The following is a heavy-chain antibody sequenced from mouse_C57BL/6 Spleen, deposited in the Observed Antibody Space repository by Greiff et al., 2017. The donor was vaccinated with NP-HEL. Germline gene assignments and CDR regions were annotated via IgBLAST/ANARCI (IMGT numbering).Heavy chain of an antibody. CDR1: GYAFSSSW. CDR3: ARDYYGSSYEGHYYAMDY. V-gene: IGHV1-82*01. CDR2: IYPGDGDT. D-gene: IGHD1-1*01. Sequence: VQLQQSGPELVKPGASVKISCKASGYAFSSSWMNWVKQRPGKGLEWIGRIYPGDGDTNYNGKFKGKATLTADKSSSTAYMQLSSLTSEDSAVYFCARDYYGSSYEGHYYAMDYWGQGTSVTVSS. J-gene: IGHJ4*01.